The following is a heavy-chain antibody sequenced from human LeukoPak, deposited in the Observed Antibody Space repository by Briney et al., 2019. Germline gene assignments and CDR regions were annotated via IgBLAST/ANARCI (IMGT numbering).Heavy chain of an antibody. Sequence: PGGSLRLSCAASGFTSSSYAMSWVRQAPGKGLEWVSAISGSGGSTYYADSVKGRFTISRDNSKNTLYLQMNSLRAEDTAVYYCAKQLWFGELLPFDYWGQGTLVTVSS. J-gene: IGHJ4*02. CDR2: ISGSGGST. D-gene: IGHD3-10*01. CDR1: GFTSSSYA. CDR3: AKQLWFGELLPFDY. V-gene: IGHV3-23*01.